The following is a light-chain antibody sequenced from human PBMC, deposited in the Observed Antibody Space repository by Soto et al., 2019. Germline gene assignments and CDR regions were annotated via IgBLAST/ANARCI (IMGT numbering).Light chain of an antibody. J-gene: IGKJ3*01. CDR2: KAS. V-gene: IGKV1-5*03. CDR3: QQYNSYPFP. Sequence: DIQMTQSPSTLSASVGDRVTITCRASQSISSWLAWYQQKPGKAPKLLIYKASSLESGVPSRFSGSGSGTEFTLTISSLQPDDVATYYCQQYNSYPFPFGPGTKVDIK. CDR1: QSISSW.